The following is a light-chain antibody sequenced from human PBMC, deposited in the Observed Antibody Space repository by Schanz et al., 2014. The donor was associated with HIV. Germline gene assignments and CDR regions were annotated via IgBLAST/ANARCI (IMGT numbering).Light chain of an antibody. CDR3: QSFDSSVSGVV. Sequence: QSVLTQPPSLSGAPGQRVSLSCNGSSSNIGAGYDVHWYQQFPGTAPKLLIFDDDSRPSGVPDRYSGSKSDTSASLAITGLQAEDEADYYCQSFDSSVSGVVFGGGTKLTVL. CDR1: SSNIGAGYD. CDR2: DDD. V-gene: IGLV1-40*01. J-gene: IGLJ2*01.